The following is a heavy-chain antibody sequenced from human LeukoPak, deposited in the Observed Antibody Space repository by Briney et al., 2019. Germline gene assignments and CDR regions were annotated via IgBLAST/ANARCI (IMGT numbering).Heavy chain of an antibody. Sequence: GGTLRLSCAASGFTFSSYGMSWVRQAPGKGLEWVSAISGSGGSTYYADSVKGRFTISRDNSKNTLYLQMNSLRAEDTAVYYCAKDKGYYYGSGSYPDYWGQETLVTVSS. D-gene: IGHD3-10*01. J-gene: IGHJ4*02. CDR1: GFTFSSYG. CDR2: ISGSGGST. V-gene: IGHV3-23*01. CDR3: AKDKGYYYGSGSYPDY.